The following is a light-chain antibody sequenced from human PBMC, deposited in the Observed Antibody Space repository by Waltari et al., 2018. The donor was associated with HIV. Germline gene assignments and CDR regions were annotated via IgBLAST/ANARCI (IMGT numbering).Light chain of an antibody. CDR3: QQNYSAPQT. CDR2: TSS. Sequence: DIQMPQSPSSLSASVGDRVTITCRASQNIHNYVNWYQQKPGRAPTLLIYTSSYLQRGVPSRFSGSGSETDYTFAISRLQPEDFAIYDGQQNYSAPQTFRHGT. V-gene: IGKV1-39*01. J-gene: IGKJ1*01. CDR1: QNIHNY.